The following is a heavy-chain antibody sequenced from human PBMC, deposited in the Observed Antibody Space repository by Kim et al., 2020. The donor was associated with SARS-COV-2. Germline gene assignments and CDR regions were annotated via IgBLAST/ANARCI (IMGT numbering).Heavy chain of an antibody. V-gene: IGHV1-3*01. J-gene: IGHJ4*02. CDR1: GYAFTTYA. CDR3: ARDNRQQMVLFYFDS. Sequence: ASVKVSCKTSGYAFTTYAIHWVRQAPGQRPEWMGWLNPGNGNTKYSQNFQGRVTITRDTSASTAYMEVSSLRSEDTAVYYCARDNRQQMVLFYFDSWGQG. CDR2: LNPGNGNT. D-gene: IGHD6-13*01.